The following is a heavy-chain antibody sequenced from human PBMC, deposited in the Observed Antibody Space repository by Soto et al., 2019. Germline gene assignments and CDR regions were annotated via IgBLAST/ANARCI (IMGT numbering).Heavy chain of an antibody. J-gene: IGHJ3*02. CDR3: ARRVRGVIITDAFDI. D-gene: IGHD3-10*01. V-gene: IGHV5-51*01. Sequence: GQSLKISCKGSGYSFTSYLIGWVLQMPGKGLEWMGIIYPGDSDTRYSPSFQGQVTISADKSISTAYLQWSSLKASDTAMYYCARRVRGVIITDAFDIWGQGTMVTVS. CDR1: GYSFTSYL. CDR2: IYPGDSDT.